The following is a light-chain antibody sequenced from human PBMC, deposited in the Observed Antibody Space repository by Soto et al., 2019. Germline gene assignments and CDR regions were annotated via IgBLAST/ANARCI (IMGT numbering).Light chain of an antibody. Sequence: EIVLTQSPAILYFSPGDKATLACRASQSVSGSLGWYQQKPGHAPRLIIYDASVRATGIPARFSGSGSGTDFTLTISSLEPEDFAVYYCQEGTYWPAFGGGTKVEIK. V-gene: IGKV3-11*01. CDR3: QEGTYWPA. J-gene: IGKJ4*01. CDR1: QSVSGS. CDR2: DAS.